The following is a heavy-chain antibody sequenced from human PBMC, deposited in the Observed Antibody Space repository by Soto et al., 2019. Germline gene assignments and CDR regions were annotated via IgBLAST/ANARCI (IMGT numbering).Heavy chain of an antibody. V-gene: IGHV4-31*02. CDR3: ARYCSGGSCYSSHFDY. CDR2: IFYSGST. CDR1: GGSISSGGYY. D-gene: IGHD2-15*01. J-gene: IGHJ4*02. Sequence: QVQLQESGPGLVKPSQTLSLTWTVSGGSISSGGYYWSWIRQHPGKGLEWIGYIFYSGSTYYNPSLKSRVTISVDTSKNQFSLKLSSVTAADTAVYYCARYCSGGSCYSSHFDYWGQGTLVTVSS.